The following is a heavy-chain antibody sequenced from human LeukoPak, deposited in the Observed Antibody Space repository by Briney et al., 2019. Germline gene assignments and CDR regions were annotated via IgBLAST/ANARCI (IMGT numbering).Heavy chain of an antibody. CDR2: IIPIFGTA. D-gene: IGHD4-23*01. CDR1: GGTFSSYA. Sequence: GASVNVSCKASGGTFSSYAISWVRQAPGQGLEWMGGIIPIFGTANYAQEFQGRVTITADESTSTAYMELSSLRSEDTAVYYCARGDDYGGNPITFDIWGQGTMVTVSS. CDR3: ARGDDYGGNPITFDI. V-gene: IGHV1-69*13. J-gene: IGHJ3*02.